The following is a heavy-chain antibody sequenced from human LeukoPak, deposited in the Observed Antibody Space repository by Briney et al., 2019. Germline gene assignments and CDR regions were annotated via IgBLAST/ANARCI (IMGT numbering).Heavy chain of an antibody. V-gene: IGHV4-31*03. CDR2: IYYSGST. D-gene: IGHD6-6*01. CDR3: ARPPRRVPGAFDI. CDR1: GGSISSGGYY. J-gene: IGHJ3*02. Sequence: SQTLSLTCTVSGGSISSGGYYWSWIRQHPGKGLEWIGYIYYSGSTYYNPSLKSRVTISVDTSKNQFSLKLSSVTAADTAVYYCARPPRRVPGAFDIWGQGTMVTVSP.